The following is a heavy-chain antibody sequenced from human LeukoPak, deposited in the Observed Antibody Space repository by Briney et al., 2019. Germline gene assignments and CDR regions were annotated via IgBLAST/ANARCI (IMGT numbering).Heavy chain of an antibody. J-gene: IGHJ3*02. CDR3: ARDPGGELEFRAFDI. V-gene: IGHV3-48*01. Sequence: PGGSLRLSCAASGFTFSSYSMNWVRQAPGKGLEWVSYISSSSSTIYYADSVKGRFTISRDNAKNSLYLQMNSLRAEDTAVYYCARDPGGELEFRAFDIWGQGTMVTVSS. CDR1: GFTFSSYS. CDR2: ISSSSSTI. D-gene: IGHD1-1*01.